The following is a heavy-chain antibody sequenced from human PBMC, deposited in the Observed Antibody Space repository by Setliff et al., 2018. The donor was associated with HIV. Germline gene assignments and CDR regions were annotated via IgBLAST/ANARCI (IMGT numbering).Heavy chain of an antibody. V-gene: IGHV4-39*07. CDR1: GASISSNSYY. CDR3: ARRMIYASNWFDP. CDR2: IYYNGNT. D-gene: IGHD3-16*01. Sequence: SETLSLTCSVSGASISSNSYYWGWIRQPPGKGLEWVGSIYYNGNTFYNQSLQSRVTISLDTSKNQFSLELRSVTAADTALYYCARRMIYASNWFDPWGQGTLVTVSS. J-gene: IGHJ5*02.